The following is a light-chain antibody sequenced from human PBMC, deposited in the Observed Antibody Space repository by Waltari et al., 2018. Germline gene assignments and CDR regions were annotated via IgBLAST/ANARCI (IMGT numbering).Light chain of an antibody. Sequence: IQMSQSPSSLSASVGDRVTITCRTSQGISSYLNWYQQKPGKAPKLLIYYANSLASGVPSRFSGSGSGTEFTLTISSLQPEDFATYYCQQGNSYPFTFGPGTKLDIK. CDR2: YAN. V-gene: IGKV1-13*02. CDR3: QQGNSYPFT. J-gene: IGKJ3*01. CDR1: QGISSY.